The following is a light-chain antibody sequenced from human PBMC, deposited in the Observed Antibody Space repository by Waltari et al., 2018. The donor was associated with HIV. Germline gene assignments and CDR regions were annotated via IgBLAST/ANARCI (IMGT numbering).Light chain of an antibody. CDR2: AAS. J-gene: IGKJ2*01. CDR1: QPISSW. Sequence: SPSSVSASVGDRVTITCRTSQPISSWLAWYQQKPGKAPELLIYAASSVQSWVPSRFSGSGSGTDFTLTISSLQPEDCATYYCQQTDSFPYTFGQGTKLRIK. V-gene: IGKV1D-12*01. CDR3: QQTDSFPYT.